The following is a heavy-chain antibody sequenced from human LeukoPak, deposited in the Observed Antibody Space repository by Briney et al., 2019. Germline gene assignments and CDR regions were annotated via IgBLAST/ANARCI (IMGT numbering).Heavy chain of an antibody. CDR3: AKDSAFHYIDV. CDR2: IRYNGNNQ. V-gene: IGHV3-30*02. CDR1: GFTFSRHG. Sequence: GGSLRLSCVASGFTFSRHGMNWVRQAPGKGLEWVAFIRYNGNNQYYADSVKGRFTISRDNSKNTLYLQMNSLKGDDTAVYYCAKDSAFHYIDVWGKGTTVIISS. D-gene: IGHD3-10*01. J-gene: IGHJ6*03.